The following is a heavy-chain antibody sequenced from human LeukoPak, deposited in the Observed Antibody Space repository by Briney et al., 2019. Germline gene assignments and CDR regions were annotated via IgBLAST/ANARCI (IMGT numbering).Heavy chain of an antibody. CDR2: IYPGDSDT. V-gene: IGHV5-51*01. Sequence: GESLKISCKGSGYSFTSYWIGWVRQMPGKGLEWMGIIYPGDSDTRYSPSFQGQVTISADKSISTAYLQWSSLKASDTAMYYCARQPVGATSYYYMDVWGKGTTVTVSS. CDR1: GYSFTSYW. J-gene: IGHJ6*03. CDR3: ARQPVGATSYYYMDV. D-gene: IGHD1-26*01.